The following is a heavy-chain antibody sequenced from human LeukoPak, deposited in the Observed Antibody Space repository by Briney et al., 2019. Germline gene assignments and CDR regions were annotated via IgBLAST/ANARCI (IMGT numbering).Heavy chain of an antibody. CDR1: GGSISSYY. Sequence: SETLSLTCTVSGGSISSYYWSWIRQPPGKGLEWIGYIYYSGSTNYNPSLKSRVTISVDTSKNQFSLKLSSVTAADTAVYYCARELIVVVPAASYHEAFDIWGQGTMVTVSS. CDR3: ARELIVVVPAASYHEAFDI. CDR2: IYYSGST. V-gene: IGHV4-59*01. J-gene: IGHJ3*02. D-gene: IGHD2-2*01.